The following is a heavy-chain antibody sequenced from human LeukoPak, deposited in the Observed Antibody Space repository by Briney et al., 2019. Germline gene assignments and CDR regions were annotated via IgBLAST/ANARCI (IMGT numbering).Heavy chain of an antibody. D-gene: IGHD3-22*01. J-gene: IGHJ4*02. CDR3: AKDVTESYYYDSSGYL. V-gene: IGHV3-23*01. Sequence: TGGSLRLSCAASGFTFSSYAMSWVRQAPGKGLEWVSAISGSGGSTYYADSVKGRFTISRDNSKNTLYPQMNSLRAEDTAVYYCAKDVTESYYYDSSGYLWGQGTLVTVSS. CDR2: ISGSGGST. CDR1: GFTFSSYA.